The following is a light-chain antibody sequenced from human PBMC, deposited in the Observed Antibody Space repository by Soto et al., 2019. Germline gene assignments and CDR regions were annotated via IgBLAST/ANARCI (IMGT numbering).Light chain of an antibody. CDR1: RSDIGDSNF. Sequence: QSVLTQPDSVSGSPGQSVTISCTGPRSDIGDSNFISWYQHSPGKAPRLLIYQVNNRPSGVSGRFSGSKAGNTASLTISGLLDDDEADYFCASFRSGTILVFGSGTKVTVL. CDR2: QVN. CDR3: ASFRSGTILV. V-gene: IGLV2-14*01. J-gene: IGLJ1*01.